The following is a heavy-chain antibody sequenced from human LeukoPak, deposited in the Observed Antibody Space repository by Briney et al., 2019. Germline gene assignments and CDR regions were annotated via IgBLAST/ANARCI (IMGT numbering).Heavy chain of an antibody. CDR2: ISSSSSYI. CDR1: GSMFRSYS. J-gene: IGHJ3*02. CDR3: ARDRGEDYYGSGNYLRAFDI. Sequence: GGSLRLSCAASGSMFRSYSMNWVRQAPGKGLEWVSSISSSSSYIFYADSVKGRFTISRDNAKKSLSLQMNSLRAEDTAVYYCARDRGEDYYGSGNYLRAFDIWGQGTMVTVSS. D-gene: IGHD3-10*01. V-gene: IGHV3-21*01.